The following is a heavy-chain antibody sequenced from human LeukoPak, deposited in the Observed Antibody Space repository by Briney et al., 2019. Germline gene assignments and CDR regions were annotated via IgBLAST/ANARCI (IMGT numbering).Heavy chain of an antibody. CDR2: MNPNSGNT. D-gene: IGHD1-1*01. J-gene: IGHJ4*02. CDR1: GYTFTSYG. CDR3: ARVRTTGTTSARY. V-gene: IGHV1-8*02. Sequence: GASVKVSCKASGYTFTSYGINWVRQATGQGLEWMGWMNPNSGNTGYAQKFQGRVTMTRNTSISTAYMELSSLRSEDTAVYYCARVRTTGTTSARYWGQETLVTVSS.